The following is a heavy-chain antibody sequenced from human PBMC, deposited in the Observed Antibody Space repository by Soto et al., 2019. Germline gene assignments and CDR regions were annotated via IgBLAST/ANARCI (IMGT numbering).Heavy chain of an antibody. D-gene: IGHD3-3*01. CDR2: INPSGGST. J-gene: IGHJ5*02. CDR1: GYTFTSYY. Sequence: QVQLVQSGAEVKKPGASVKVSCKASGYTFTSYYMHWVRQAPGQGLEWMGIINPSGGSTSYAQKCQCRVTMTRDTSTSTVYMELSSLRSEDTAVYYCARGRRYDFWSGYYTGFDPWGQGTLVTVSS. CDR3: ARGRRYDFWSGYYTGFDP. V-gene: IGHV1-46*03.